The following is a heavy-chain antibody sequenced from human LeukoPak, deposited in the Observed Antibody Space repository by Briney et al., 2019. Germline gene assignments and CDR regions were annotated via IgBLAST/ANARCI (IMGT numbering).Heavy chain of an antibody. CDR1: GGSISSYY. CDR3: ARDSPYSSSFDY. CDR2: IYTSVST. V-gene: IGHV4-4*07. D-gene: IGHD6-13*01. J-gene: IGHJ4*02. Sequence: PSETLSLTCTVSGGSISSYYWSWIRQPAGKGLEWIGRIYTSVSTNYNPSLKSRVTTSVDTSKNQFSLKLSSVTAADTAVYYCARDSPYSSSFDYWGQGTLVTVSS.